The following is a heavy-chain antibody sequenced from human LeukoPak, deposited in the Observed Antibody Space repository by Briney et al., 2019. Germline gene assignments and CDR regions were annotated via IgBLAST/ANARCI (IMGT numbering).Heavy chain of an antibody. CDR2: IYTSGST. Sequence: SETLSLTCTVSGDSISSGSYHWSWIRQPAGKGLEWIGRIYTSGSTNYNPSLKSRVTISVDTSKNQFSLKLSSVTAADTAVYYCARAGRYSAEDYWGQGTLVTVSS. D-gene: IGHD4-11*01. CDR1: GDSISSGSYH. V-gene: IGHV4-61*02. CDR3: ARAGRYSAEDY. J-gene: IGHJ4*02.